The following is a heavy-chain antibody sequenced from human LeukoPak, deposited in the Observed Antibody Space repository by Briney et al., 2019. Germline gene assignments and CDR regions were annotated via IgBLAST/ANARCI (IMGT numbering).Heavy chain of an antibody. CDR2: ISFDGNYI. CDR1: GFIFSDFT. D-gene: IGHD3-9*01. Sequence: GGSLRLSCAASGFIFSDFTMNWVRQTPGKGLEWVSSISFDGNYIYYADSVKGRFTISRDNARNSLSLHMTSLRAEDTATYYCARDLRINSFDAGYWGQGTLVIVPS. CDR3: ARDLRINSFDAGY. V-gene: IGHV3-21*01. J-gene: IGHJ4*02.